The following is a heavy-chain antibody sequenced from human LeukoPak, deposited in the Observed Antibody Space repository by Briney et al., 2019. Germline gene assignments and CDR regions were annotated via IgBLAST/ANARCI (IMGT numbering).Heavy chain of an antibody. Sequence: SETLSLTCTVSDDSITMYYWTWIRQPPGKGLEWIGYVDHTGSTKFNPSLNGRVSVSRDTSNNFFSLRLRSVTAADTAVYFCARGRVSSSTWYSTYYYFFYMDFWGKGTTVTVPS. V-gene: IGHV4-59*01. D-gene: IGHD4-11*01. CDR3: ARGRVSSSTWYSTYYYFFYMDF. J-gene: IGHJ6*03. CDR2: VDHTGST. CDR1: DDSITMYY.